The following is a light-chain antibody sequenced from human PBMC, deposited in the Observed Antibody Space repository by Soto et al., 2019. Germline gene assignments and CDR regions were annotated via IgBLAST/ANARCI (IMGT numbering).Light chain of an antibody. CDR3: SSFAGNNNLV. CDR2: EVS. J-gene: IGLJ2*01. CDR1: SSDGGGYNY. V-gene: IGLV2-8*01. Sequence: QSALTQPPSASGSPGQSGTISCTGTSSDGGGYNYVSWYQQHPGKAPKLMISEVSKRPSGVPDRFSVSKSGNTASLTVSGLQAEDEADYYCSSFAGNNNLVFGGGTKLTVL.